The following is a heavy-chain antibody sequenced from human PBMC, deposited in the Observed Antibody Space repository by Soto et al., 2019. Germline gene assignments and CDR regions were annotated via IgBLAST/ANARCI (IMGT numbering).Heavy chain of an antibody. Sequence: PGGSLRLSCAASGFTFSSYAMSWVRQAPGKGLEWVSAISGSGGSTYYADSVKGRFTISRDNSKNTLYLQMNSLRAEDTAVYYCARNSYYDFWSGYGALDFDYWGQGTLVTVSS. V-gene: IGHV3-23*01. J-gene: IGHJ4*02. D-gene: IGHD3-3*01. CDR3: ARNSYYDFWSGYGALDFDY. CDR2: ISGSGGST. CDR1: GFTFSSYA.